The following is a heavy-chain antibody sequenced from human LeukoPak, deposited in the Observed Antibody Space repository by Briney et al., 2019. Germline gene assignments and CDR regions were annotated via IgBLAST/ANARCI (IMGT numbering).Heavy chain of an antibody. CDR1: GYTFTGYY. CDR3: ARGRDTAMANFDY. Sequence: AASVKVSCKASGYTFTGYYMHWVRQAPGQGLEWMGWINPNSGGTNYAQKFQGRVTMTRDTSISTAYMELSRLRSDDTAVYYCARGRDTAMANFDYWGQGTLVTVSS. V-gene: IGHV1-2*02. J-gene: IGHJ4*02. CDR2: INPNSGGT. D-gene: IGHD5-18*01.